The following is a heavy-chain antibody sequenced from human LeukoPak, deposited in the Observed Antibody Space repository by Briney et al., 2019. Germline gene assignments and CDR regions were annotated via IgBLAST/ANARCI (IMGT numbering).Heavy chain of an antibody. D-gene: IGHD4-23*01. J-gene: IGHJ4*02. V-gene: IGHV3-30*02. CDR1: GFTFSYYG. CDR2: IRYDGSNK. CDR3: AGGNSGDY. Sequence: GGSLRLSCAASGFTFSYYGMHWVRQAPGKGLEWVAFIRYDGSNKYYANSVKGRFTISRDNSKNTLYLQMDSLRAEHTAVYYCAGGNSGDYWGQGTLVTVSS.